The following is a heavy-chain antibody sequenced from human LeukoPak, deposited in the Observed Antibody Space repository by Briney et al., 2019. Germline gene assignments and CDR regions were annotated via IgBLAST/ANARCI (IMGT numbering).Heavy chain of an antibody. D-gene: IGHD6-19*01. CDR3: VRNSSGWFFDY. J-gene: IGHJ4*02. CDR1: GDSISSGYY. Sequence: SETLSLTCGVSGDSISSGYYWGWIRQSPGKGLEWIGSIYHSGSTTYNPSLKSRVTISADTSKNQFSLKVRSVTAADTAVYYCVRNSSGWFFDYWGQGTLVTVSS. CDR2: IYHSGST. V-gene: IGHV4-38-2*01.